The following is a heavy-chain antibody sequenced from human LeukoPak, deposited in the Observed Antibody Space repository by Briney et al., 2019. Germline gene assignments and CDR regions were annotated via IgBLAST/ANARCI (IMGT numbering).Heavy chain of an antibody. V-gene: IGHV3-23*01. J-gene: IGHJ3*02. CDR3: AKNRDGYHAFDI. CDR2: IAGSGDST. CDR1: GFTFSSYV. D-gene: IGHD5-24*01. Sequence: GGSLRLSCAASGFTFSSYVMSWVRQAPGKGLEWVSAIAGSGDSTYYADSVKGRFTISRDNSKNTIYLQMNSLRAEDTAVYYCAKNRDGYHAFDIWGQGTMVTVSS.